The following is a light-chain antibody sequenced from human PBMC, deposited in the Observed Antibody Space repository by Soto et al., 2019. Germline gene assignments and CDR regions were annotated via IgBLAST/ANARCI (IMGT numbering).Light chain of an antibody. CDR1: TSDIGGNKY. V-gene: IGLV2-14*01. J-gene: IGLJ3*02. Sequence: QSVLTQPASVSGSPGQSITISCTGTTSDIGGNKYVSWYQQHPGKAPQLIIYEVSNRPSGVSNRFSVSKSGNTASLTISGLQAEDEADYYCSSYTPTTWVFGGGTKVTVL. CDR3: SSYTPTTWV. CDR2: EVS.